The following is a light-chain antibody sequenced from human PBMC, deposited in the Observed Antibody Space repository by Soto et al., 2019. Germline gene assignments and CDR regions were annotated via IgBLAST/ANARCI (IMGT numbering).Light chain of an antibody. V-gene: IGKV3-20*01. CDR3: QQYGSSRYVT. CDR2: GAS. J-gene: IGKJ2*01. Sequence: EIVLTQSPGTLSLSPGERATLSCRASQSVSSSYLAWYQQKPGQAPRLLIYGASSRATGIPDRFSGSGSGTDFTLTISRLEPEDFAVYYCQQYGSSRYVTFGQRTKLEIK. CDR1: QSVSSSY.